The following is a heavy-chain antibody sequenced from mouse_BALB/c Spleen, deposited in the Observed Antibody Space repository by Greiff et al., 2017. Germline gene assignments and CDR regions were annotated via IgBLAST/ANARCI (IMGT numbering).Heavy chain of an antibody. CDR2: INPSTGYT. Sequence: QVQLQQSGAELAKPGASVTMSCKASGYTFTSYWMHWVKQRPGQGLEWIGYINPSTGYTEYNQKFKDKATLTADKSSSTAYMQLSSLTSEDSAVYCYARWGGNYGYYAMDYWGQGTSVTVSS. V-gene: IGHV1-7*01. CDR3: ARWGGNYGYYAMDY. J-gene: IGHJ4*01. D-gene: IGHD2-1*01. CDR1: GYTFTSYW.